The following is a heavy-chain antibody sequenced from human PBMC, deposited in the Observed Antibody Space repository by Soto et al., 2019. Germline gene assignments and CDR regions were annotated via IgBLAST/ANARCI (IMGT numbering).Heavy chain of an antibody. D-gene: IGHD6-13*01. CDR3: TTEAGSSSWYDYYYGMDV. Sequence: EVQLVESGGGLVKPGGSLRLSCAASGFTFSNAWMNWVRQAPGKGLEWVGRIKSKTDGGTTDYAAPVKGRFTISRDDSKNTLYLQMNSLKTEDPAVYYRTTEAGSSSWYDYYYGMDVWGQGTTVTVSS. J-gene: IGHJ6*02. CDR2: IKSKTDGGTT. CDR1: GFTFSNAW. V-gene: IGHV3-15*07.